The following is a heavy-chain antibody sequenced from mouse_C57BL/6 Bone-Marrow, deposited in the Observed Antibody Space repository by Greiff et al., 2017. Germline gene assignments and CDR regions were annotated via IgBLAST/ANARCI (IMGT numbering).Heavy chain of an antibody. CDR3: TTAGLRRGTGDY. CDR2: IDPENGDT. Sequence: VQLQQSGAELVRPGASVKLSCTASGFNIKDDYMHWVKQRPEQGLEWIGWIDPENGDTEYASKFQGKATITADTSSNTAYLQLSSLTSEDTAVYYCTTAGLRRGTGDYWGQGTTLTVSS. V-gene: IGHV14-4*01. CDR1: GFNIKDDY. D-gene: IGHD2-4*01. J-gene: IGHJ2*01.